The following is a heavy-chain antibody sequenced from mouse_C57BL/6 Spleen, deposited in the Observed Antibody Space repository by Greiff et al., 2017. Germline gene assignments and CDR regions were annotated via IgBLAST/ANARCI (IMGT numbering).Heavy chain of an antibody. D-gene: IGHD2-5*01. CDR2: ISDGGSYT. CDR1: GFTFSSYA. J-gene: IGHJ3*01. CDR3: ARKCDSNNSWFAY. V-gene: IGHV5-4*03. Sequence: EVKLVESGGGLVKPGGSLKLSCAASGFTFSSYAMSWVRQTPETRLEWVATISDGGSYTYYPDKVKGRFTISRDNAKNNLYLQMSQLKSEDTAMYYYARKCDSNNSWFAYWGQGTLVTVSA.